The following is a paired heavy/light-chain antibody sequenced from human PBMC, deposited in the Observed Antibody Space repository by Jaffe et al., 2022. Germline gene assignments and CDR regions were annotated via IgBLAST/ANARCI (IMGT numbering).Heavy chain of an antibody. Sequence: EVQLLESGGGLVQPGGSLRLSCAASGFTFSSYAMSWVRQAPGKGLEWVSAISGSGGSTYYADSVKGRFTISRDNSKNTLYLQMNSLRAEDTAVYYCAKDSVLRYFDWLSSNYFDYWGQGTLVTVSS. CDR2: ISGSGGST. D-gene: IGHD3-9*01. CDR3: AKDSVLRYFDWLSSNYFDY. CDR1: GFTFSSYA. V-gene: IGHV3-23*01. J-gene: IGHJ4*02.
Light chain of an antibody. J-gene: IGKJ2*02. CDR1: QSISSY. CDR3: QQSYSTPCGT. CDR2: AAS. Sequence: DIQMTQSPSSLSASVGDRVTITCRASQSISSYLNWYQQKPGKAPKLLIYAASSLQSGVPSRFSGSGSGTDFTLTISSLQPEDFATYYCQQSYSTPCGTFGQGTKLEIK. V-gene: IGKV1-39*01.